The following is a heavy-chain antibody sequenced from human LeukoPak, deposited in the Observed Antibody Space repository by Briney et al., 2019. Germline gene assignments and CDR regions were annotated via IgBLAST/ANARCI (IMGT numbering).Heavy chain of an antibody. CDR3: ARQPPTGYSSGWSDY. CDR1: GYRFTSYW. CDR2: IYPGDSAT. V-gene: IGHV5-51*01. D-gene: IGHD6-19*01. Sequence: GESLKISCQGPGYRFTSYWIGWVRQMPGKGLEWMGIIYPGDSATSSSPSFQGQVSISADKSISTAYLQWSSLKASDTAMYYCARQPPTGYSSGWSDYWGQGTLVTVSS. J-gene: IGHJ4*02.